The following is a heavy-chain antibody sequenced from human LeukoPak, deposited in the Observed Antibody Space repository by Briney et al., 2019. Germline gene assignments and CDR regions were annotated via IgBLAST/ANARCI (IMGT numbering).Heavy chain of an antibody. D-gene: IGHD3-9*01. Sequence: GGSLRLSCAASGLTFSSYWMSCVRQAPGKGLEWVANIKQDGKEKYYVDSVKGRFTISRDNAKNSLYLQMNSLRAEDTAVYYCFRQMAAYEILTGYWDYYYYGMDVWGQGTTVTVSS. CDR3: FRQMAAYEILTGYWDYYYYGMDV. CDR1: GLTFSSYW. V-gene: IGHV3-7*05. J-gene: IGHJ6*02. CDR2: IKQDGKEK.